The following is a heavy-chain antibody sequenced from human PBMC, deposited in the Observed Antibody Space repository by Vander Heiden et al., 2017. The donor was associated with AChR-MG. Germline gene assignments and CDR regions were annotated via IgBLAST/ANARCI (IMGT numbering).Heavy chain of an antibody. Sequence: QVQLKESGPGLVKPSETLSLTCTVSGGSISRYYWSWIRQPAGKGLEWIGRIYTSGSTNYNPSLKSRVTMSVDTSKNQFSLKLSSVTAADTAVYYCARLIVPNYYYYYGMDVWGQGTTVTVSS. J-gene: IGHJ6*02. CDR2: IYTSGST. CDR1: GGSISRYY. CDR3: ARLIVPNYYYYYGMDV. D-gene: IGHD2-2*01. V-gene: IGHV4-4*07.